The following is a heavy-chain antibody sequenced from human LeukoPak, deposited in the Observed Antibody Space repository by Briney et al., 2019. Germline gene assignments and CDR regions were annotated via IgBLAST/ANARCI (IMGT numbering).Heavy chain of an antibody. CDR2: INPNSGGT. V-gene: IGHV1-2*02. CDR3: ATWGLHFDT. Sequence: GASVKVSCKASGYTFTSYAMNWVRQAPGQGLEWMGWINPNSGGTNYAQKFQGRVTMTRDTSINTAYMELSSLTSDDTAVYFCATWGLHFDTWGQGTMVTVAS. CDR1: GYTFTSYA. J-gene: IGHJ3*02. D-gene: IGHD3-16*01.